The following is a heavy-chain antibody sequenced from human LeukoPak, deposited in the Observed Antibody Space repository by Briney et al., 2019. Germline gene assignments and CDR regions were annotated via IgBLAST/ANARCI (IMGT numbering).Heavy chain of an antibody. Sequence: ASVKVSCKVSGYTFTDYYMHWVQQAPGQGLEWMGIINPSGGSATYAQKFQGRVTMTRDTSTSTVYMEVSSLRSEDTAVYYCARARLGSSASADCWGQGTLVTVSS. CDR1: GYTFTDYY. D-gene: IGHD6-19*01. CDR2: INPSGGSA. J-gene: IGHJ4*02. V-gene: IGHV1-46*01. CDR3: ARARLGSSASADC.